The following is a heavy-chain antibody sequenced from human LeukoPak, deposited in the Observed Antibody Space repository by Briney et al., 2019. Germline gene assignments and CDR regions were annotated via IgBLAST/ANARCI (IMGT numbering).Heavy chain of an antibody. J-gene: IGHJ4*02. CDR1: GGPISSYY. Sequence: SETLSLTCTVSGGPISSYYWSWIRQPAGKGLEWIGRIYSSGTTNYNPSLKSRVTMSVDTSKNQFSLKLTSVTAADTAVYFCARMYSGTYGGIDYWGQGTLVSVSS. D-gene: IGHD1-26*01. CDR3: ARMYSGTYGGIDY. CDR2: IYSSGTT. V-gene: IGHV4-4*07.